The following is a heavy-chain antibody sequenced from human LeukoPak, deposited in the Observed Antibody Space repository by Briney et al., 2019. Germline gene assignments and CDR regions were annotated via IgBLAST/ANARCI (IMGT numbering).Heavy chain of an antibody. D-gene: IGHD3-22*01. J-gene: IGHJ3*02. V-gene: IGHV3-74*01. Sequence: GGSLRLSCAASGFTFSSHWMYWVRQAPTKGLVWVSRISGDGSRTTYADSVKGRFTVSRDNAKTTLYLQMNSLRADDTALYYCASASRRAYYDSSGSADALDIWGQGTKVTVSS. CDR3: ASASRRAYYDSSGSADALDI. CDR1: GFTFSSHW. CDR2: ISGDGSRT.